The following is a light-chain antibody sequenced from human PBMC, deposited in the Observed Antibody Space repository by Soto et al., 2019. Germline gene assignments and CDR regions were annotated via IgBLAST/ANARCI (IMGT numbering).Light chain of an antibody. V-gene: IGKV3-15*01. Sequence: EIVMTQSPATLSASLGERATISCRASQSVSNNLAWYQKKPGQAPRLLIYDASTRATGIPARFSGSWSGTEFTLTISSLQAEYLAFYYCQQYNNWWTFGQGTRVDIK. J-gene: IGKJ1*01. CDR2: DAS. CDR1: QSVSNN. CDR3: QQYNNWWT.